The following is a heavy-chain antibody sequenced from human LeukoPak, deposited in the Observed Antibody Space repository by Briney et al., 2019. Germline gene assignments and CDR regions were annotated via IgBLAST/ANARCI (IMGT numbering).Heavy chain of an antibody. CDR2: IYPRDGST. Sequence: ASVKVSCKASGYTLATHDINWVRQAPGQGLEWMGMIYPRDGSTSYAQRFQDRVTVTRDTSTSTVHMELSGLRSEDTAVYYCARDQEGFDYWGQGTLVTVSS. V-gene: IGHV1-46*01. CDR3: ARDQEGFDY. J-gene: IGHJ4*02. CDR1: GYTLATHD.